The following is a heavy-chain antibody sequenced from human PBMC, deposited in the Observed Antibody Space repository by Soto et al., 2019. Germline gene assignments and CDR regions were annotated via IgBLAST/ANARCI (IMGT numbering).Heavy chain of an antibody. Sequence: ASVKVSCKASGYTFTSYGISWVRQAPGQGLEWMGWISAYNGNTNYAQKLQGRVTMTTDTSTSTAYMELRSLRSDDTAVYYCAKGGVTTIPYYYYGMDVWGQWTTVTVSS. CDR1: GYTFTSYG. CDR3: AKGGVTTIPYYYYGMDV. D-gene: IGHD4-4*01. J-gene: IGHJ6*02. CDR2: ISAYNGNT. V-gene: IGHV1-18*01.